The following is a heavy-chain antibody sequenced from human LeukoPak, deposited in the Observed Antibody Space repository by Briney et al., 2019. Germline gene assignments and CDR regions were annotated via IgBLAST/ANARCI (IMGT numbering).Heavy chain of an antibody. CDR2: IYHSGST. Sequence: SETLSLTCAVYGGSFSGYSWSWIRQPPGKGLEWIGYIYHSGSTYYNPSLKSRVTISVDRSKNQFSLKLSSVTAADTAVYYCARRRNSDYYYYYGMDVWGQGTTVTVSS. D-gene: IGHD4-23*01. CDR1: GGSFSGYS. CDR3: ARRRNSDYYYYYGMDV. V-gene: IGHV4-30-2*01. J-gene: IGHJ6*02.